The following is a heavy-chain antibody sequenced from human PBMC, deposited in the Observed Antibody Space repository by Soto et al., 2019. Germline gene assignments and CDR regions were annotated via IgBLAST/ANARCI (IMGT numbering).Heavy chain of an antibody. CDR3: SRTLYGDNVDS. CDR1: GYTFTSYD. Sequence: QVQLVQSGAEVKKPGASVKVSCKASGYTFTSYDINWVRQAPRRGLEWMGWMNPNSGNTGYAQKFQGRVTMTRTTSIGTAYMELSSLRSEDTAVYYCSRTLYGDNVDSWGQGTLVTVSS. D-gene: IGHD4-17*01. J-gene: IGHJ4*02. V-gene: IGHV1-8*01. CDR2: MNPNSGNT.